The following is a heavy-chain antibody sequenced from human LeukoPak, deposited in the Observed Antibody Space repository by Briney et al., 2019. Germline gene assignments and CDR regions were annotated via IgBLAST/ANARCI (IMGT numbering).Heavy chain of an antibody. CDR3: ARDAPGYSSSWGLFDY. Sequence: QPGRSLRLSCAASGFTFSSYGMHWVRQAPGKGLEWVAVTSYDGSNKYYADSVKGRFTISRDNSKNTLYLQMNSLRAEDTAVYYCARDAPGYSSSWGLFDYWGQGTLVTVSS. CDR2: TSYDGSNK. D-gene: IGHD6-13*01. J-gene: IGHJ4*02. CDR1: GFTFSSYG. V-gene: IGHV3-30*03.